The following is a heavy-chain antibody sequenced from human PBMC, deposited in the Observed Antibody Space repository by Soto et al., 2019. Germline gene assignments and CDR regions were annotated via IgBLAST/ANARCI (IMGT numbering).Heavy chain of an antibody. CDR1: GFALSSHS. CDR2: ISANSADK. D-gene: IGHD3-10*01. V-gene: IGHV3-21*01. CDR3: TREFHRWVRREFDC. J-gene: IGHJ4*02. Sequence: EVQLVESGGGLVQPGGSLRLSCAASGFALSSHSMNWVRQAPGKGLEWVSLISANSADKFYADAVKGRFTISRDNAENSVWLQLDRLRAEDTAVYYCTREFHRWVRREFDCWGQGALVIVSS.